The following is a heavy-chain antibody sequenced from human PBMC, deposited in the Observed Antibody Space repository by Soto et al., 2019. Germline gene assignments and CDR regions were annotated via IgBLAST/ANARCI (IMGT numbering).Heavy chain of an antibody. CDR2: IYWDDDK. Sequence: SGPTLVNPTQTLTLTCTFSGFSVSTNGVGVGWIRQPPGKALEWLALIYWDDDKRYSPSLKSRLTITKDTSKNHVVLTMTNMDPVDTATYYCAHNYCDGGGCYIEYFQHRGQGTLVTVSS. CDR3: AHNYCDGGGCYIEYFQH. V-gene: IGHV2-5*02. J-gene: IGHJ1*01. D-gene: IGHD2-15*01. CDR1: GFSVSTNGVG.